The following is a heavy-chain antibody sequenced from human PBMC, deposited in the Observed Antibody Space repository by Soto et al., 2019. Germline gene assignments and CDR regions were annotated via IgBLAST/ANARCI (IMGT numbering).Heavy chain of an antibody. CDR3: ARDEVLWFGELYYFDY. V-gene: IGHV1-46*01. CDR1: GYTFTSYY. D-gene: IGHD3-10*01. J-gene: IGHJ4*02. Sequence: ASVKVSCKASGYTFTSYYMHWVRQAPGQGLEWMGIINPSGGSTSYAQKFQGRVTMTRDTSTSTVYMELSSLRSEDTAVYYCARDEVLWFGELYYFDYWGQGTLVTVSS. CDR2: INPSGGST.